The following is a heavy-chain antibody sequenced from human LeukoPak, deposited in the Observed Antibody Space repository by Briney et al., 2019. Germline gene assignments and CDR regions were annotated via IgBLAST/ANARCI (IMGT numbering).Heavy chain of an antibody. V-gene: IGHV3-7*03. J-gene: IGHJ5*01. CDR3: ARDANAGYSVNWFDP. CDR2: IKQDGSEK. Sequence: GGSLRLSCAASGFTFSRHWMSWVRQAPGKGLEWVANIKQDGSEKHYVDSVKGRFTISRDNAKNSLYLQMDSLRAEDTAIYYCARDANAGYSVNWFDPWGQGTLVTVSS. CDR1: GFTFSRHW. D-gene: IGHD5/OR15-5a*01.